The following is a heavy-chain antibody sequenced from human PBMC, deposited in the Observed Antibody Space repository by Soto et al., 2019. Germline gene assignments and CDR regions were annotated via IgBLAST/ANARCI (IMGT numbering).Heavy chain of an antibody. V-gene: IGHV3-23*01. CDR2: IRYSGDTT. Sequence: EVQLLESGGGLVQPGGSLRLSCAASGFTFSSYAVSWVRQAPGKGLEWVSAIRYSGDTTYYTDSVKGRFTISRDNSQNTLYLQMNSLRAEDTAVYYCAKPSGIASTVTTYWYFDLWGRGTLVTVSS. CDR3: AKPSGIASTVTTYWYFDL. CDR1: GFTFSSYA. D-gene: IGHD4-17*01. J-gene: IGHJ2*01.